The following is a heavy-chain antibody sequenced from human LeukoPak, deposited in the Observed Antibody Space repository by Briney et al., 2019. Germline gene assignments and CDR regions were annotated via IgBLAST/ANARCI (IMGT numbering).Heavy chain of an antibody. Sequence: PGGSLRLSCAASGITFSSYGMSWVRQVPGKGLEWVSSISSTGGTTYYADSVKGRFTISRDNSKNTLYLQMNSLRAEDTAVYYCARDPEGGDYYYYMDVWGKGTTVTVSS. CDR3: ARDPEGGDYYYYMDV. V-gene: IGHV3-23*01. D-gene: IGHD2-21*01. CDR2: ISSTGGTT. CDR1: GITFSSYG. J-gene: IGHJ6*03.